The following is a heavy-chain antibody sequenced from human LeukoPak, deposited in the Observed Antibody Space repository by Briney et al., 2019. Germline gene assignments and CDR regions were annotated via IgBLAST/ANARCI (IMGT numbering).Heavy chain of an antibody. J-gene: IGHJ4*02. CDR2: ISGNGGTT. Sequence: GSLRLSCAASGFTFSNFALAWVRQAPGKGLEWVSVISGNGGTTHYADFVQGRFTISRDNSKNTLYLQMNSLRAEDTAVYYCAKDSRVVPAAIWDYWGQGTLVTVSS. CDR3: AKDSRVVPAAIWDY. V-gene: IGHV3-23*01. CDR1: GFTFSNFA. D-gene: IGHD2-2*02.